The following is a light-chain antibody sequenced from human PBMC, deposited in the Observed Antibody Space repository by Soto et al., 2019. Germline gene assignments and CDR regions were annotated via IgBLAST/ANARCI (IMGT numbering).Light chain of an antibody. J-gene: IGLJ2*01. CDR2: RNN. V-gene: IGLV1-47*01. Sequence: QSVLTQPPSASGTPGQRVTISCYGTSSNIGSSFVYWYQQLPGTAPKLLIYRNNQRPSGVPDRFSGSKSGTSASLAISGLRSEDEADYYCAAWDDSLSGQGLFGGGTKLTVL. CDR3: AAWDDSLSGQGL. CDR1: SSNIGSSF.